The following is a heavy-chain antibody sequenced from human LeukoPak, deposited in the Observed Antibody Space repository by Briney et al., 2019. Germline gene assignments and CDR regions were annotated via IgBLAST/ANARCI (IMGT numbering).Heavy chain of an antibody. D-gene: IGHD6-19*01. CDR3: ARHSGAGTGFVY. J-gene: IGHJ4*02. CDR1: GGSISSYY. Sequence: SETLSLTCTVSGGSISSYYWSWIRQPPGKGLVWIGYIYYSGSTNYNPSLKSRLTISIDTSKNQFSLKLSSVTAADTAVYYCARHSGAGTGFVYWGQGTLVTVSS. V-gene: IGHV4-59*08. CDR2: IYYSGST.